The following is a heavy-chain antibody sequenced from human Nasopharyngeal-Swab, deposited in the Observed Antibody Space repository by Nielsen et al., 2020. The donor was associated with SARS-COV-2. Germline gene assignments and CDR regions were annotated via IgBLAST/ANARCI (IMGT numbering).Heavy chain of an antibody. V-gene: IGHV3-30-3*01. CDR3: ARGRGGSYFSYFEY. Sequence: GESLKISCAVSGFIFSSYAMHWVRQAPGKGLEWVAVISYDESNKYYADSVKGRFTISRDNSKNTLYLQMNSLRGEDTAVYYCARGRGGSYFSYFEYWGQGTLVTVSS. CDR2: ISYDESNK. D-gene: IGHD1-26*01. J-gene: IGHJ4*02. CDR1: GFIFSSYA.